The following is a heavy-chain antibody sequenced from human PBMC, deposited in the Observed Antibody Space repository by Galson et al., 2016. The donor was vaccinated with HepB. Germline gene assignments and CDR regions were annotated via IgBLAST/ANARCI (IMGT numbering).Heavy chain of an antibody. CDR2: IKSRTDGGTT. CDR3: TVAASYDFWSGYYMLDP. D-gene: IGHD3-3*01. J-gene: IGHJ5*02. V-gene: IGHV3-15*07. CDR1: GFSFSHAW. Sequence: SLRLSCAASGFSFSHAWMRWVRQAPGKGLEWVGRIKSRTDGGTTDYAAPVKGRFAISRDNSKDTLYLQMNRLKTEDTVVYYCTVAASYDFWSGYYMLDPWGQGTLVTVS.